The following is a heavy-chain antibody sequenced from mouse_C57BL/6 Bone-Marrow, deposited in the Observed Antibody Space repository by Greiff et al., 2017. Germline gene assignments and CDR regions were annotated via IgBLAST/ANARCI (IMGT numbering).Heavy chain of an antibody. V-gene: IGHV1-63*01. CDR2: IYPGGGYT. CDR1: GYTFTNYW. J-gene: IGHJ2*01. CDR3: ARAYYYGSTFDD. D-gene: IGHD1-1*01. Sequence: VQLQQSGAELVRPGTSVKMSCKASGYTFTNYWIGWAKQRPGHGLEWIGEIYPGGGYTNYNEKFKGKATLTADKSSSTAYMQFSSLTAEDSAIYYCARAYYYGSTFDDWGQGTTLTVSS.